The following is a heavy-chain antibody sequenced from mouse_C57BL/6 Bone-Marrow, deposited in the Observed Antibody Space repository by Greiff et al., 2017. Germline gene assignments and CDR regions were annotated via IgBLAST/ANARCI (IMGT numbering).Heavy chain of an antibody. V-gene: IGHV2-6*01. Sequence: QVHVKQSGPGLVAPSQSLSITCTVSGFSLTSYGVDWVRQSPGKGLEWLGVIWGVGSTNYNSALKSRLSISKDNSKSQVFLKMNSLQTDDTAMYYCARLLRSPDAMDYWGQGTSVTVSS. D-gene: IGHD1-1*01. CDR2: IWGVGST. J-gene: IGHJ4*01. CDR3: ARLLRSPDAMDY. CDR1: GFSLTSYG.